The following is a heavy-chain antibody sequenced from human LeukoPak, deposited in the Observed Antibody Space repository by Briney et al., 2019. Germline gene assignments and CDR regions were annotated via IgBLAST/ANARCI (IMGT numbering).Heavy chain of an antibody. CDR1: GFNLGRFW. J-gene: IGHJ4*02. CDR3: AGLMTVADIDY. CDR2: IRQDGTEK. Sequence: GGSLRLSCVASGFNLGRFWMSWVRQAPGKRPEWVATIRQDGTEKCYVDSVKGRFSISRDNARNSMYLQMNSLRADDTAVYYCAGLMTVADIDYWGQGTLVTVSS. V-gene: IGHV3-7*01. D-gene: IGHD6-19*01.